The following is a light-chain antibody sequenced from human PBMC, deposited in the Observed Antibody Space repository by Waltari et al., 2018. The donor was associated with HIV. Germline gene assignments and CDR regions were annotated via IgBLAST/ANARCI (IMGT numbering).Light chain of an antibody. Sequence: QSVLTQPPSASGTPGHRVTISCSGSSSNIGSYTVNWYQHLPATAPKLLIFRTSQRPSGVPDRFSASKSGTSASLAISGLQSEDEADYYCAAWDDSLNCYVFGTGTRVTVL. CDR1: SSNIGSYT. CDR2: RTS. J-gene: IGLJ1*01. V-gene: IGLV1-44*01. CDR3: AAWDDSLNCYV.